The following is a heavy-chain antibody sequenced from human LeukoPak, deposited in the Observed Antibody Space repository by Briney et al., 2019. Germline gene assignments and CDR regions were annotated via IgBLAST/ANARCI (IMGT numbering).Heavy chain of an antibody. CDR2: IIPIFGTA. CDR3: ARVWDVVIGYYYYGMDV. CDR1: GGTFISYA. J-gene: IGHJ6*02. D-gene: IGHD3-22*01. Sequence: ASVNVSCKASGGTFISYAISWVRQAPGQGLEWMGGIIPIFGTANYAQKFQGRVTITADESTSTAYMELSSLRSEDTAVYYCARVWDVVIGYYYYGMDVWGQGTTVTVS. V-gene: IGHV1-69*13.